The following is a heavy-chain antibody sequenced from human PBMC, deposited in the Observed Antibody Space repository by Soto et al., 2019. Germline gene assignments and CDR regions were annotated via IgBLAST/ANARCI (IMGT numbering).Heavy chain of an antibody. J-gene: IGHJ4*02. Sequence: GASLKIYCQCSGYTFSNFWIAWVRQLPGKGLGYMGIIYPGDSETRYSPSFHGKVTISADRSIGTAYLQWSSLEASDSAFYFCARSPPSSPYFDYWGQGALVTVSS. V-gene: IGHV5-51*01. CDR1: GYTFSNFW. CDR3: ARSPPSSPYFDY. D-gene: IGHD6-13*01. CDR2: IYPGDSET.